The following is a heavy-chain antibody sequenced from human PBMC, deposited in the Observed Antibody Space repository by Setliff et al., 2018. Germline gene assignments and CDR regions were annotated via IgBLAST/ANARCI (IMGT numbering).Heavy chain of an antibody. Sequence: GASVKVSCKASGYSFTDYGISWVRQAPGQGLEWMGWISAYNGNTNYAQKLQGRVTMTTDTSTSTAYMELRSLRSDDTAVYYCARGGVGGSSWESLDAFDIWGQGTMVTVSS. CDR2: ISAYNGNT. CDR1: GYSFTDYG. J-gene: IGHJ3*02. V-gene: IGHV1-18*01. D-gene: IGHD6-13*01. CDR3: ARGGVGGSSWESLDAFDI.